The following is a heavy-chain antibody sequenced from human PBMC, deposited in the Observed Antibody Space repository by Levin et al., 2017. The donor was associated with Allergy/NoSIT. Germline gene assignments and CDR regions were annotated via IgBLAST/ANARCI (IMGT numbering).Heavy chain of an antibody. CDR1: GYTFTGYY. J-gene: IGHJ4*02. V-gene: IGHV1-2*02. CDR2: INPNSGGT. CDR3: ARDPYDILTGYYNSGDY. Sequence: AASVKVSCKASGYTFTGYYMHWVRQAPGQGLEWMGWINPNSGGTNYAQKFQGRVTMTRDTSISTAYMELSRLRSDDTAVYYCARDPYDILTGYYNSGDYWGQGTLVTVSS. D-gene: IGHD3-9*01.